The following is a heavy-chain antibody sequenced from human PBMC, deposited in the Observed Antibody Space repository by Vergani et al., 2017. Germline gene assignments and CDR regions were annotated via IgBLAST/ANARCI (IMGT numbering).Heavy chain of an antibody. V-gene: IGHV4-34*01. J-gene: IGHJ4*02. CDR2: INHSGST. Sequence: QVQLQQWGAGLLKPSETLSLTCAVYGGSFSGYYWSWIRQPPGTGLEWIGEINHSGSTNYNPSLKSRVTISVDTSKNQFSLKLSSVTAADTAVYYCARGRRYYYDSSGYYYVLDYWGQGTLVTVSS. CDR1: GGSFSGYY. D-gene: IGHD3-22*01. CDR3: ARGRRYYYDSSGYYYVLDY.